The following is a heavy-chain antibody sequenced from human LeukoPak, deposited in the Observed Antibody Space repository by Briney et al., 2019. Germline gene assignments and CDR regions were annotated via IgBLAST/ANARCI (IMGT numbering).Heavy chain of an antibody. J-gene: IGHJ4*02. CDR3: ARKQWLVLDY. CDR2: INHSGST. CDR1: GGSFSGYY. V-gene: IGHV4-34*01. D-gene: IGHD6-19*01. Sequence: SETLSLTCAVYGGSFSGYYWSWIRQPPGKGLEWIGEINHSGSTNYNPSLKSRVTISVDTSKNHFSLKLSSVTAADTAVYYCARKQWLVLDYWGQGTLVTVSS.